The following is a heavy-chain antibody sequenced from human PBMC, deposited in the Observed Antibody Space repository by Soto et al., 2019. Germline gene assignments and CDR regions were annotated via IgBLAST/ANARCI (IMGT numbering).Heavy chain of an antibody. D-gene: IGHD5-12*01. V-gene: IGHV1-69*06. CDR3: TRSGRQSANWFDP. CDR1: GGTFNSYS. Sequence: QVQLVQSGAEVKTPGSSVKVSCKASGGTFNSYSIDWVRQAPGQGFEWMGGIIPMSGRPNYAQRFQGRVTFSADKSTNTVYMEVNSLTHEATAVYYCTRSGRQSANWFDPWGQRTLVTVSS. CDR2: IIPMSGRP. J-gene: IGHJ5*02.